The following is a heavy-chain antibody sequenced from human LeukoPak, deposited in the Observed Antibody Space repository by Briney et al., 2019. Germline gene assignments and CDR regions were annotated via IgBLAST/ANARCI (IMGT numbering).Heavy chain of an antibody. CDR1: GFTFSSYG. D-gene: IGHD3-22*01. J-gene: IGHJ4*02. Sequence: GGSLRLSCAASGFTFSSYGMHWVRQAPGKGLEWVAFIRYDGSNKYYADSVKGRFTISRDNSKNTLYLQMNSLRAEGTAVYYCANPKGYYDSSALIGGYWGQGTLVTVSS. CDR2: IRYDGSNK. V-gene: IGHV3-30*02. CDR3: ANPKGYYDSSALIGGY.